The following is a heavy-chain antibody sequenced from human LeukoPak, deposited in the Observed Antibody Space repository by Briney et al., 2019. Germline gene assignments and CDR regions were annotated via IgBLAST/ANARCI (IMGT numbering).Heavy chain of an antibody. CDR1: GGTFSSYA. J-gene: IGHJ3*02. V-gene: IGHV1-69*01. D-gene: IGHD2-15*01. CDR2: IIPIFGTA. CDR3: ARSIAVFHDAFDI. Sequence: ASVKVSCKASGGTFSSYAISWVRQAPGQGLEWMGGIIPIFGTANYAQKFQGRVTITADESTSTAYMEPSSLRSGDTAVYYCARSIAVFHDAFDIWGQGTMVTVSS.